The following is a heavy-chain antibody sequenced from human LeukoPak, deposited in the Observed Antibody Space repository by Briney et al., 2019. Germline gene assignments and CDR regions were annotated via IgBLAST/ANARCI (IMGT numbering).Heavy chain of an antibody. CDR1: GFSFSDYW. Sequence: GGSLRLSRAASGFSFSDYWMTWVRQAPGAGLEFVANINPDGTATYYADPVKGRFTISRDNAKNLVYLQMNSLRAEDTAVYHCGRFGYVAGVDLWGQGTLVTVSS. D-gene: IGHD6-19*01. CDR3: GRFGYVAGVDL. V-gene: IGHV3-7*01. J-gene: IGHJ4*02. CDR2: INPDGTAT.